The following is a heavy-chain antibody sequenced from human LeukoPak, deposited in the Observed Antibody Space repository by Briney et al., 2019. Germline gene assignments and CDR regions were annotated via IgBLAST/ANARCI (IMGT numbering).Heavy chain of an antibody. CDR2: IYYSGST. V-gene: IGHV4-31*03. CDR3: ASQGDYYDSHQAFDI. CDR1: GASISSDSYY. D-gene: IGHD3-22*01. J-gene: IGHJ3*02. Sequence: PSETLSLTCTVSGASISSDSYYWNWIRQHPGKGLEWIGYIYYSGSTYYNPSLKSRVAISVDTSKNQFSLDLTSVTAADTAVYYCASQGDYYDSHQAFDIWGQGTMVTVSS.